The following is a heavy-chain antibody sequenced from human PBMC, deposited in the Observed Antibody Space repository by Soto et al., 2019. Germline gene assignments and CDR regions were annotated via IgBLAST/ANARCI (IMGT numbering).Heavy chain of an antibody. D-gene: IGHD7-27*01. V-gene: IGHV3-15*01. J-gene: IGHJ6*02. CDR2: IKRKTDGGTT. CDR1: GFTFSNYA. Sequence: PGGSLRLSCAAAGFTFSNYAMSWVRQAPGKGLEWVGHIKRKTDGGTTDYAAPVKGRFTISRDDSKNTLYLQMNSLKTEDTAVYYCTTDSLGGMDVWGQGTTVTVSS. CDR3: TTDSLGGMDV.